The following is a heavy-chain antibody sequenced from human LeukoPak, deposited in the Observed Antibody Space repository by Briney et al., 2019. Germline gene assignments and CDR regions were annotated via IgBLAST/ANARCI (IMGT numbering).Heavy chain of an antibody. CDR1: GGSISRPY. V-gene: IGHV4-4*08. Sequence: SETPSLTCTVSGGSISRPYCSWSRQPPRKRPGWNGYMCISEQTQYTPSLKSRVTISVDTYKSQFSLKLSSVTAAHKVVYYCARAAGGTSGPFDYWGQGSLVTVSS. J-gene: IGHJ4*02. CDR2: MCISEQT. CDR3: ARAAGGTSGPFDY. D-gene: IGHD4-23*01.